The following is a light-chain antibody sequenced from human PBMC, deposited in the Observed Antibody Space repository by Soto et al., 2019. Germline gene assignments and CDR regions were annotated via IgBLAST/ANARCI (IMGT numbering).Light chain of an antibody. CDR3: CSYAGSYTHV. V-gene: IGLV2-11*01. J-gene: IGLJ1*01. Sequence: QSALAQPRSVSGSPGQSVTFSCAGTSSGVGAYIYVSWYQQHPGKAPKLIIYDVIKRPSGVPDRFSGSKSGNTASLTISGLQAEDEADYYCCSYAGSYTHVFGTGTKV. CDR1: SSGVGAYIY. CDR2: DVI.